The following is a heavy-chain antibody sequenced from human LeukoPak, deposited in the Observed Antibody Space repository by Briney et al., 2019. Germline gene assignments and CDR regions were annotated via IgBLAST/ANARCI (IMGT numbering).Heavy chain of an antibody. CDR2: IKSKTDGGTT. V-gene: IGHV3-15*01. CDR1: GFTFSNAW. J-gene: IGHJ4*02. D-gene: IGHD2-2*01. Sequence: GGSLRLSCAASGFTFSNAWMSWVRQAPGKGLEWVGRIKSKTDGGTTDYAAPVKGRFTISRDDSKNTLYLQMNSLKTEDTAVYYCTTDLIVVVPAAKGFDYWGQGTLVTVSS. CDR3: TTDLIVVVPAAKGFDY.